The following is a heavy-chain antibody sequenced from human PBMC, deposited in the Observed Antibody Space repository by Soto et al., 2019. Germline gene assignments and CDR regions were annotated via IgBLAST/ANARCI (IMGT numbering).Heavy chain of an antibody. D-gene: IGHD1-26*01. CDR2: ISDSGGTI. J-gene: IGHJ4*02. V-gene: IGHV3-48*03. Sequence: GGSLRLSCVASGFTFSSYEMNWVRQAPGKGLEWVSFISDSGGTIYYSDSVEGRFTVSRDNAQNSVYLEMNSLRAEDTAVYYCARVRWELLWYFDYWGQGTLVTVSS. CDR3: ARVRWELLWYFDY. CDR1: GFTFSSYE.